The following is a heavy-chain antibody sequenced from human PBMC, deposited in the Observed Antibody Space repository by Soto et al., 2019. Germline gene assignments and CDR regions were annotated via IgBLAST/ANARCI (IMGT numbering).Heavy chain of an antibody. V-gene: IGHV4-39*01. CDR3: ARGYSYGYRVDPFDI. J-gene: IGHJ3*02. CDR2: IYYSGST. D-gene: IGHD5-18*01. CDR1: GGSISSSSYY. Sequence: QLQLQESGPGLVKPSETLSLTCTVSGGSISSSSYYWGWIRQPPGKGLEWIGSIYYSGSTYYNPSLKSRVTISVDTSKNQLSLKLSSVTAADTAVYYCARGYSYGYRVDPFDIWGQGTMVTVSS.